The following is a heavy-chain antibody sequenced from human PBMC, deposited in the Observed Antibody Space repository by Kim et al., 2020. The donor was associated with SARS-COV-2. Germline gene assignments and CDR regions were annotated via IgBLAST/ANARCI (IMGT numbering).Heavy chain of an antibody. D-gene: IGHD3-3*01. CDR2: ISGSGGST. V-gene: IGHV3-23*01. CDR1: GFTFSSYA. CDR3: AKAGGGERYYDLWSGYYPATGYVGV. Sequence: GGSLRLSCAASGFTFSSYAMSWVRQAPGKGLEWVSAISGSGGSTYYADSVKGRFTISRYNSKNTLCLQMNSLRAEDTAVYYCAKAGGGERYYDLWSGYYPATGYVGVWGKGTTVTVSS. J-gene: IGHJ6*03.